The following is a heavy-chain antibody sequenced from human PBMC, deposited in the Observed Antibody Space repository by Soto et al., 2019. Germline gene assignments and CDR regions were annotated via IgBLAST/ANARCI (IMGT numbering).Heavy chain of an antibody. CDR1: GFTFRSYA. J-gene: IGHJ4*02. D-gene: IGHD2-8*01. V-gene: IGHV3-23*01. CDR2: ISGSGGCT. Sequence: EVQMLESGGGLVQPGGSLRLSCAASGFTFRSYAMSWVRQAPGKGLEWVSGISGSGGCTYYADSVKGRFTISRDNSKNALYLQINSLTAEDTAVYYCAKVGIYCSDGVCTAYWGQGTLVTVSS. CDR3: AKVGIYCSDGVCTAY.